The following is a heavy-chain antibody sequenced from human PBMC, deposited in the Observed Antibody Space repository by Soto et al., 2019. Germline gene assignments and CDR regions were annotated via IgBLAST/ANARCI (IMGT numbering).Heavy chain of an antibody. CDR1: GGSFNNFY. CDR2: FYYSGTT. CDR3: ARGGVRYWFAP. D-gene: IGHD1-20*01. V-gene: IGHV4-59*01. Sequence: SETLSLTCTVSGGSFNNFYCNWIRQPPGKGLEWICYFYYSGTTYYNPSLKSRVTISVDTSKNQCSLSLTSVTAADSAVYYCARGGVRYWFAPWGHGTPVPVSS. J-gene: IGHJ5*02.